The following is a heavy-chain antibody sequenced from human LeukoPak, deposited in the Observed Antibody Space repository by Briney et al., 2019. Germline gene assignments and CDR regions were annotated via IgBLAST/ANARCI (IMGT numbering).Heavy chain of an antibody. CDR2: IRYDGSNK. CDR1: GFTFSSYG. CDR3: AKDPRCGDYGFYYYMDV. J-gene: IGHJ6*03. V-gene: IGHV3-30*02. Sequence: GGSLRLSCAASGFTFSSYGMHWVRQAPGKGLEWVAFIRYDGSNKYYADSVKGRFTISRDNSKNTLYLQMNSLRAEDTAVYYCAKDPRCGDYGFYYYMDVWGKGTTVTISS. D-gene: IGHD4-17*01.